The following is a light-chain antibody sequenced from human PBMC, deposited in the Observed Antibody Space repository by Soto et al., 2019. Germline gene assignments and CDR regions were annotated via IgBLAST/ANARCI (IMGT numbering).Light chain of an antibody. CDR3: SSFTSSVTYV. CDR1: SSDVGGHNS. Sequence: QSALTQPAAVSGSPGHSITSSCTGTSSDVGGHNSVSWYLQDPGKAPKLMIYDVSNRPSGVSDRFSGSKSGNTASLTISGLQIEDEADYYCSSFTSSVTYVFGTGTKVTVL. J-gene: IGLJ1*01. CDR2: DVS. V-gene: IGLV2-14*01.